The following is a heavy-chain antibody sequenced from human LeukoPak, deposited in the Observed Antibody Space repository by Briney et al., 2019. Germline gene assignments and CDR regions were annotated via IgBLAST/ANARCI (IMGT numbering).Heavy chain of an antibody. V-gene: IGHV3-30-3*01. CDR2: ISYDGSNK. CDR1: GFTFSSYA. D-gene: IGHD6-13*01. J-gene: IGHJ4*02. Sequence: GGSLRLSCAASGFTFSSYAVSWVRQAPGKGLEWVAVISYDGSNKYYADSVKGRFTISRDNSKNTLYLQMNSLRAEDTAVYYCARDQLDSRLDWGQGTLVTVSS. CDR3: ARDQLDSRLD.